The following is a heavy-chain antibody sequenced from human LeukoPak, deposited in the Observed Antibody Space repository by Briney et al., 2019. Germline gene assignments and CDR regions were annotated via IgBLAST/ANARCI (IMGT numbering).Heavy chain of an antibody. V-gene: IGHV3-30*02. CDR1: GFIFSSYG. J-gene: IGHJ4*02. CDR2: IRYDGSRK. Sequence: GGSLRLSCAASGFIFSSYGMHWVRQAPDKGLEWVAFIRYDGSRKYYADSVKGRFTISRDNSKNTLYLQMNSLRAEDTAVYYCAIDGYYGSGSYFVYWGQGTLVTVSS. D-gene: IGHD3-10*01. CDR3: AIDGYYGSGSYFVY.